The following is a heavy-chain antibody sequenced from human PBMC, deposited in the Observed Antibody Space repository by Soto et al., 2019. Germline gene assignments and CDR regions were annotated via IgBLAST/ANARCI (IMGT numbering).Heavy chain of an antibody. Sequence: AASVKVSCKASGGTFSSYAISWVRQAPGQGLEWMGGIIPIFGTANYAQKFQGRVTITADKSTSTAYMELSSLRSEDTAVYYCARVSSFAVDTAMGPFDYWGQGTLVTVSS. J-gene: IGHJ4*02. CDR2: IIPIFGTA. CDR1: GGTFSSYA. CDR3: ARVSSFAVDTAMGPFDY. D-gene: IGHD5-18*01. V-gene: IGHV1-69*06.